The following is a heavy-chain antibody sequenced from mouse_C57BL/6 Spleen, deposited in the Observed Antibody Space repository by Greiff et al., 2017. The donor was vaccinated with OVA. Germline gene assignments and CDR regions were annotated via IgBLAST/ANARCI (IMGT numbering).Heavy chain of an antibody. V-gene: IGHV1-26*01. J-gene: IGHJ2*01. CDR3: ATIWDYFDY. D-gene: IGHD4-1*01. CDR2: INPNNGGT. Sequence: EVQLQQSGPELVKPGASVKISCKASGYTFTDYYMNWVKQSHGKSLEWIGDINPNNGGTSYNQKFKGKATLTVDKSSSTAYMELRSLTSEDSAVYYCATIWDYFDYWGQGTTLTVSS. CDR1: GYTFTDYY.